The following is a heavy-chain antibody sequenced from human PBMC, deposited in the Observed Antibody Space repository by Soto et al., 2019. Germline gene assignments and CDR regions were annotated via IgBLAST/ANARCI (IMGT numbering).Heavy chain of an antibody. Sequence: SETLSLTCTVSGGSISSYYWSWIRQPPGKGLEWIGYIYYSGSTNYNPSLKSRVTISVDTSKNQFSLKLSSVTAADTAVYYCARSGDFWSGYYPDAFDIWGQGTMVT. D-gene: IGHD3-3*01. J-gene: IGHJ3*02. V-gene: IGHV4-59*01. CDR2: IYYSGST. CDR1: GGSISSYY. CDR3: ARSGDFWSGYYPDAFDI.